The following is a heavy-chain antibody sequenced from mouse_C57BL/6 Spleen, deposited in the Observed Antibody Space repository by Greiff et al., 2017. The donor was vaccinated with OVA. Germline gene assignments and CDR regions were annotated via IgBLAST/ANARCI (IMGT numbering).Heavy chain of an antibody. CDR3: ARHGGYGSSYFFDY. Sequence: EVKVVESGGGLVQPGGSLKLSCAASGFTFSDYYMYWVRQTPEKRLEWVAYISNGGGSTYYPDTVKGRFTISRDNAKNTLYLQMSRLKSEDTAMYYCARHGGYGSSYFFDYWGQGTTLTVSS. D-gene: IGHD1-1*01. J-gene: IGHJ2*01. V-gene: IGHV5-12*01. CDR2: ISNGGGST. CDR1: GFTFSDYY.